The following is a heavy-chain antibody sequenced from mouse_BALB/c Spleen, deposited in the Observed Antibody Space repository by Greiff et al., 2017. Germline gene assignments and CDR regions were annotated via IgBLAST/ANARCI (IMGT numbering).Heavy chain of an antibody. J-gene: IGHJ4*01. V-gene: IGHV10S3*01. CDR2: IRSKSNNYAT. CDR1: GFTFNTNA. Sequence: EVQLVETGGGLVQPKGSLKLSCAASGFTFNTNAMNWVRQAPGKGLEWVARIRSKSNNYATYYADSVKDRFTISRDDSQSMLYLQMNNLKTEDTAMYYCVRRHYGNYHAMDYWGQGTSVTVSS. CDR3: VRRHYGNYHAMDY. D-gene: IGHD2-1*01.